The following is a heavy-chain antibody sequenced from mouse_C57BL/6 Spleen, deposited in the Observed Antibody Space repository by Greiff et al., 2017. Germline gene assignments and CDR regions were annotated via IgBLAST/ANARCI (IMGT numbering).Heavy chain of an antibody. CDR2: IFPGSGST. D-gene: IGHD3-2*02. J-gene: IGHJ3*01. CDR1: GYTFPDYY. Sequence: VKLMASGPELVKPGASVKISCKASGYTFPDYYINWVKQRPGQGLEWIGWIFPGSGSTYYNEKFKGQATLTVDKSSSTAYMLLSRLTSEDSAVYFCARSQLRLTWFAYWGQGTLVTVSA. CDR3: ARSQLRLTWFAY. V-gene: IGHV1-75*01.